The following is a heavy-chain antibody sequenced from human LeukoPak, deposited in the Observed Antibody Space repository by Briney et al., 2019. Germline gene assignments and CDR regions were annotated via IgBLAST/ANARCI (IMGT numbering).Heavy chain of an antibody. Sequence: PGGSLRLSCAASGFTFSNYGMHWVRQAPGKGLEWVAFIRFDDTSKFYADSVNGRFTIFRDTSKNMLSIQIHSLRVDDTAVYYCAKDLKVGATYYYYMDVWGKGTTVSVSS. CDR2: IRFDDTSK. J-gene: IGHJ6*03. CDR1: GFTFSNYG. D-gene: IGHD1-26*01. CDR3: AKDLKVGATYYYYMDV. V-gene: IGHV3-30*02.